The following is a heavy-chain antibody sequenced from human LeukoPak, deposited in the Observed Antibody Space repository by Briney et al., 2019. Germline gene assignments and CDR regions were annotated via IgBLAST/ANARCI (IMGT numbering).Heavy chain of an antibody. D-gene: IGHD3-22*01. CDR3: AIQGYYDSSGYYLGSAFDI. CDR2: IYYSGST. CDR1: GGSISSSSYY. J-gene: IGHJ3*02. V-gene: IGHV4-39*01. Sequence: SETLSLTCTVSGGSISSSSYYWGWIRQPPGKGLEWIGSIYYSGSTYYNPSLKSRVTISVDTSKNQFSLKLSSVTAADTAVYYCAIQGYYDSSGYYLGSAFDIWGQGTMVTVSS.